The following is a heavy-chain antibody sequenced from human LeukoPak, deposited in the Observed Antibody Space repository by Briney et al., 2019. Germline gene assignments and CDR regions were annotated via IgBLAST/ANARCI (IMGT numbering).Heavy chain of an antibody. V-gene: IGHV1-46*01. CDR1: GYTFTSYY. J-gene: IGHJ5*02. D-gene: IGHD3-22*01. Sequence: GASVKVSCKASGYTFTSYYMHWVRQAPGQGLEWMGIINPSGGSTSYAQKFQGRVTMTRDTSTSTVYMELSSLRSEDTAVYYCARGGSSGYYRRFDWFDPWGQGTLVTVSS. CDR3: ARGGSSGYYRRFDWFDP. CDR2: INPSGGST.